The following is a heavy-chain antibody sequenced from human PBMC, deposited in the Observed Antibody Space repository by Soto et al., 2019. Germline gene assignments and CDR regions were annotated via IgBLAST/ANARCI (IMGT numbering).Heavy chain of an antibody. D-gene: IGHD3-3*01. CDR2: ISSSSSYT. J-gene: IGHJ4*02. CDR3: AGENKGFLEWSLRYYFYX. V-gene: IGHV3-11*06. CDR1: GFTFSDYY. Sequence: GGSLRLSCAASGFTFSDYYMSWIRQAPGKGLEWVSYISSSSSYTNYADSVKGRFTISRDNSKNSLYLQMNSLRAEDTAVYYCAGENKGFLEWSLRYYFYXWGQGTLFTVSX.